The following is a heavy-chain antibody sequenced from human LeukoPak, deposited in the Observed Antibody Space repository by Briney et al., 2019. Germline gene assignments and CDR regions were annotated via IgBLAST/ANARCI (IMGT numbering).Heavy chain of an antibody. CDR2: IILMFGTT. CDR1: GGTFRSAA. J-gene: IGHJ4*02. V-gene: IGHV1-69*01. Sequence: SVKVSCKASGGTFRSAAMSWVRQAPGQGLEWVGHIILMFGTTTYAQKFQGRVTVTADESTRTVYMEMNRLTSDDTAIYYCTRDEHKGSATFNYWGQGALVIVSS. CDR3: TRDEHKGSATFNY. D-gene: IGHD3-10*01.